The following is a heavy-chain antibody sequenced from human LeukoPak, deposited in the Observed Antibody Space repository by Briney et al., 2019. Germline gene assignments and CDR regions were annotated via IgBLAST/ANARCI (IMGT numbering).Heavy chain of an antibody. Sequence: SETLSLTCDVSGGSIDSTNWWNWVRQPPGKGLEWIGEIHHDGRINYNPSLKSRVTLSVDKSKNQFSLRLNSVTAADTAMCYCARSHDHLWGNYPDYWGQGTLVTVSS. CDR1: GGSIDSTNW. V-gene: IGHV4/OR15-8*01. J-gene: IGHJ4*02. CDR2: IHHDGRI. CDR3: ARSHDHLWGNYPDY. D-gene: IGHD3-16*02.